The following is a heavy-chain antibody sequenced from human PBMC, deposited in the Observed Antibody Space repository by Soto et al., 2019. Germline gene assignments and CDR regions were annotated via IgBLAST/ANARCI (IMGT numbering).Heavy chain of an antibody. CDR1: GYTFTNYW. Sequence: PGESLKISCKGSGYTFTNYWIGWVRQMPGKGLEWMGIIYPGDSDTKYNPSFQGQVTISADKSITTTYLQWSSLKASDTAVYYCAASIFYYGMDVWGQGTTVTVSS. V-gene: IGHV5-51*01. J-gene: IGHJ6*02. CDR2: IYPGDSDT. CDR3: AASIFYYGMDV.